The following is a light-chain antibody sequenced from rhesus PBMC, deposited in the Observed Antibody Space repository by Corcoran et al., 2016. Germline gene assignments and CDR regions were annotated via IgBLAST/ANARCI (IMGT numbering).Light chain of an antibody. CDR3: LHRNTFPFT. Sequence: DIQLTQSPSSLSASVGDRVTITCRASQGISSYLAWYQQKSGKAPKLLIFDASTLQSGAPSRCSGYGSGIDFTLTFSRLQPADFATYYCLHRNTFPFTFGPGTKLDIK. V-gene: IGKV1-38*01. J-gene: IGKJ3*01. CDR1: QGISSY. CDR2: DAS.